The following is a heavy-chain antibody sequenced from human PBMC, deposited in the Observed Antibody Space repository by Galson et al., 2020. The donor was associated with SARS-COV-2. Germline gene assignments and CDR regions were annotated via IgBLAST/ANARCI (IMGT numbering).Heavy chain of an antibody. CDR2: IYPSDSDT. Sequence: GESLKISCAGSGYSFTTYWIAWVRQTPGKGLEWMGVIYPSDSDTRYSPSFQGQVTISADKTTTTASLQWSSLKASDTAMYYCARLRGAVAGGRPDSWGQGTLVTVSS. V-gene: IGHV5-51*01. D-gene: IGHD6-19*01. CDR3: ARLRGAVAGGRPDS. J-gene: IGHJ4*02. CDR1: GYSFTTYW.